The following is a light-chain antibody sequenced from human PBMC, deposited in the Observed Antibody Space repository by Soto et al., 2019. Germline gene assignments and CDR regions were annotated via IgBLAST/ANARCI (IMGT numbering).Light chain of an antibody. CDR2: ANT. Sequence: QSVLTQPPSVTGAPGQRVTISCTGNNSNIGAGSGVNWYQQFPDKAPKLLIYANTHRPSGVPDRFSGSTSATSASLAITGLQTQYDADYYCQSFDSSLTGLIFGGGTKLTVL. V-gene: IGLV1-40*01. CDR3: QSFDSSLTGLI. CDR1: NSNIGAGSG. J-gene: IGLJ2*01.